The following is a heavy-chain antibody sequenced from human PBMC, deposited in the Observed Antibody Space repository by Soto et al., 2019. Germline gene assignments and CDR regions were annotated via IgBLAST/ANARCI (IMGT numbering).Heavy chain of an antibody. J-gene: IGHJ6*03. CDR1: GGSISSYY. CDR3: ARDGPTYETYYDFWSGLGYYYMDV. CDR2: IYYSGST. D-gene: IGHD3-3*01. Sequence: SETLSLTCTVSGGSISSYYWSWIRQPPGKGLEWIGYIYYSGSTNYNPSLKSRVTISVDTSKNQFSLKLSSVTAADTAVYYCARDGPTYETYYDFWSGLGYYYMDVWGKGTTVTVSS. V-gene: IGHV4-59*01.